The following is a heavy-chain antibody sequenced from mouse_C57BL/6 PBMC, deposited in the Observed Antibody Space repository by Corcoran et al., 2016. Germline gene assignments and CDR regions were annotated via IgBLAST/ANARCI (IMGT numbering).Heavy chain of an antibody. J-gene: IGHJ1*03. CDR2: IYPRDGST. V-gene: IGHV1-85*01. CDR3: AFYGNYAYFDV. CDR1: GYTFTSYD. D-gene: IGHD2-1*01. Sequence: QVQLQQSGPELVKPGASVKLSCKASGYTFTSYDINWVKQRPGQGLEWIGWIYPRDGSTKYNEKFKGKATLTVDTSSSTAYMELRSLTSEDSAVYYCAFYGNYAYFDVWGTGTTVTVSS.